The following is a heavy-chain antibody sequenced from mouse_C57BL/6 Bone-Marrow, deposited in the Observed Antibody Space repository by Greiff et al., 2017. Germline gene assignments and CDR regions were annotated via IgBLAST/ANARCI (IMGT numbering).Heavy chain of an antibody. D-gene: IGHD1-1*01. CDR3: ARRGYYYGSRYFDV. CDR1: GYTFTSYW. Sequence: QVQLQQPGAELVKPGASVKLSCKASGYTFTSYWMHWVKQRPGQGLEWIGMIHPNSGSTNYNEKFKSKATLTVDKSSSTAYMQLSSLTSEDSAVYYCARRGYYYGSRYFDVWGTGTTVTVSS. J-gene: IGHJ1*03. V-gene: IGHV1-64*01. CDR2: IHPNSGST.